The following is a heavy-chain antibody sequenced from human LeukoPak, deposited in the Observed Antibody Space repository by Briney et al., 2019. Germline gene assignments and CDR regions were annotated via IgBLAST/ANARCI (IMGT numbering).Heavy chain of an antibody. J-gene: IGHJ4*02. CDR1: GDSVSSNSAA. D-gene: IGHD6-13*01. CDR3: ARAKGRSPLFDY. Sequence: SQTLSHTCALSGDSVSSNSAAWNWIRQSPSRGLEWLGRTYYRSKWYNDYAVSVKGRIAINPDTSKNQFSLQLNSVTPEDTAVYYCARAKGRSPLFDYWGQGTLVTVSS. V-gene: IGHV6-1*01. CDR2: TYYRSKWYN.